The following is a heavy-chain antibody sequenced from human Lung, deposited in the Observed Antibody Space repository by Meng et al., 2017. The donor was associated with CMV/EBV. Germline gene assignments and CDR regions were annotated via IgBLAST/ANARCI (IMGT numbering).Heavy chain of an antibody. V-gene: IGHV3-15*01. D-gene: IGHD2/OR15-2a*01. J-gene: IGHJ6*02. CDR1: GFTFSNAW. Sequence: GESLKISCAASGFTFSNAWMSWVRQAPGKGLEWVGRIKSKTDGGTTDYAAPVKGRFTISRDDSKNTLYLQMNSLKTEDTAVYYCTTEEYFSYYYGMDFWGQGXTVTVSS. CDR2: IKSKTDGGTT. CDR3: TTEEYFSYYYGMDF.